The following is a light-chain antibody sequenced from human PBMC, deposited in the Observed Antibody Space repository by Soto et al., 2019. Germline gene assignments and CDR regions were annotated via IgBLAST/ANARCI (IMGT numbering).Light chain of an antibody. V-gene: IGKV4-1*01. CDR3: QQYYSTPPT. CDR2: WAS. Sequence: DIVMSQSPDSLAVSLGERATINRKSSQSVLYSSNNKNYLAWYQQKPGQPPKLLIYWASTRKSGVPDRFSGSGSGTDFTLTISSLQAEDVAVYYCQQYYSTPPTFGAGTKVDIK. CDR1: QSVLYSSNNKNY. J-gene: IGKJ4*01.